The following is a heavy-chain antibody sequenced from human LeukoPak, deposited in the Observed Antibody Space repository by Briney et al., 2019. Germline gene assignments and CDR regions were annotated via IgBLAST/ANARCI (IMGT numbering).Heavy chain of an antibody. V-gene: IGHV1-18*01. CDR2: ISTYNGNT. CDR3: ARGGGFGELPGSHY. Sequence: ASVKVSCKASGYTFTSYGISWVRQAPGQGLEWMGWISTYNGNTDYAQKLQGRVTMTTDTSTSTAYMELRSLRSDDTAVYYGARGGGFGELPGSHYWGQGTLATVSS. D-gene: IGHD3-10*01. J-gene: IGHJ4*02. CDR1: GYTFTSYG.